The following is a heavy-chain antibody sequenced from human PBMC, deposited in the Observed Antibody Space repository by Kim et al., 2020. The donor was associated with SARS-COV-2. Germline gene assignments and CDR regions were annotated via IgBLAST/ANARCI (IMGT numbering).Heavy chain of an antibody. Sequence: GGSLRLSCVTSGFTFGTFAMGWVRQAPGKGLEWVSMITGRDFPLATYYADSVKGRFTISRDDSKNTVFLQMNGLRAEDTALYYCAKYCTNSGCFFVSWGQGTLVTVSS. V-gene: IGHV3-23*01. J-gene: IGHJ4*02. D-gene: IGHD2-8*01. CDR1: GFTFGTFA. CDR3: AKYCTNSGCFFVS. CDR2: ITGRDFPLAT.